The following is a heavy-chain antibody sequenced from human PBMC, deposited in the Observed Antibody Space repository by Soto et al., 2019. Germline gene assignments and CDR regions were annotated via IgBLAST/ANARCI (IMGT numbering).Heavy chain of an antibody. CDR2: IYYSGST. J-gene: IGHJ4*02. V-gene: IGHV4-59*08. CDR1: GGSISSYY. Sequence: SETLSLTCTVSGGSISSYYWSWIRQPPGKGLEWIGYIYYSGSTNYNPSLKSRVTISVDTSKNQFSLKLSSVTAADTAVYYCARHSPYCGGDCYSYDYWDQGTLVTVSS. CDR3: ARHSPYCGGDCYSYDY. D-gene: IGHD2-21*02.